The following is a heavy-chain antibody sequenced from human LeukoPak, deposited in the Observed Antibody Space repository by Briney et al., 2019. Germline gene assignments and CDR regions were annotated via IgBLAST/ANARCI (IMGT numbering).Heavy chain of an antibody. CDR1: EFGFSSPS. CDR2: MKEDGSDE. J-gene: IGHJ1*01. V-gene: IGHV3-7*01. Sequence: GGSLRLSCAAHEFGFSSPSMSWGRQAAGKGLEWVAKMKEDGSDEDYVDAVKGRFTISRDKAKNSLYLQMNSLRPEDTAVYFCVVGGAGGGYFPNWGQGSLVIVSS. CDR3: VVGGAGGGYFPN. D-gene: IGHD3-16*01.